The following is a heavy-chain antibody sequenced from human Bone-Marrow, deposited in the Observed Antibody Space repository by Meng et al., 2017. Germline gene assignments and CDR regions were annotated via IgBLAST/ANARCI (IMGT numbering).Heavy chain of an antibody. D-gene: IGHD6-13*01. CDR2: ISGSGGST. Sequence: GESLKISCAASGFTFSSYAMSWVRQAPGKGLEWVSAISGSGGSTYYADSVKGRFTISRDNYKNTLYLQMNSLRAEDTAVYYCARDPSSSSWYFDYWGQGTLVTVSS. CDR3: ARDPSSSSWYFDY. CDR1: GFTFSSYA. V-gene: IGHV3-23*01. J-gene: IGHJ4*02.